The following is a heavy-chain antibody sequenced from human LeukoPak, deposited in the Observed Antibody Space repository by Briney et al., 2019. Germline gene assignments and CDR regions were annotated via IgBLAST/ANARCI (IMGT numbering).Heavy chain of an antibody. V-gene: IGHV4-59*08. CDR2: IYYSGST. CDR1: GGSISSYY. J-gene: IGHJ4*02. D-gene: IGHD2-15*01. CDR3: ARRTRYCSGGSCYSTFDY. Sequence: SETLSLTCTVSGGSISSYYWSWIRQPPGKGLEWIGYIYYSGSTNYRPSLKRRVTISVDTSQNQFSLKLSSVAAADTAVYYCARRTRYCSGGSCYSTFDYWGQGTLVTVSS.